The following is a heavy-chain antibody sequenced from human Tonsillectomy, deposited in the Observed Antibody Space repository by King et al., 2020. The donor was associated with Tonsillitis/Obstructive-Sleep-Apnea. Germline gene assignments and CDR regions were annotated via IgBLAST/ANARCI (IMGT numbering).Heavy chain of an antibody. CDR1: GFSLSSSGMS. Sequence: TLKESGPALVKPTQTLTLTCTFSGFSLSSSGMSVSWIRQPPGKALEWLARIDWDDDKCYRASLKTRLTISKDTSKNQVVLKMTDMDPVDTATYYCARSTVATANKYYYMDVWGKGTTVTVS. CDR3: ARSTVATANKYYYMDV. CDR2: IDWDDDK. D-gene: IGHD5-12*01. V-gene: IGHV2-70*04. J-gene: IGHJ6*03.